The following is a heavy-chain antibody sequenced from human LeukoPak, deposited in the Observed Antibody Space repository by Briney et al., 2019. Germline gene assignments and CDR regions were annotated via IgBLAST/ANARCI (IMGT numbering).Heavy chain of an antibody. Sequence: PGGSLRLSCAASGFTFSSYAMHWVRQAPGKGLEWVAVISYDGSNKYYADSVKGRFTISRDNSKNTLYLQMNSLRAEDTAVYYCARDHKWLAXYYYXGMDVWGQGTTVTV. V-gene: IGHV3-30-3*01. CDR1: GFTFSSYA. J-gene: IGHJ6*01. CDR2: ISYDGSNK. D-gene: IGHD5-12*01. CDR3: ARDHKWLAXYYYXGMDV.